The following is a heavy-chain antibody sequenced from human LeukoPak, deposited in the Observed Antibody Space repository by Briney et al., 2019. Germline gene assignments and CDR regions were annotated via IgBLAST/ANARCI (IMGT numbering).Heavy chain of an antibody. D-gene: IGHD3-10*01. J-gene: IGHJ4*02. V-gene: IGHV4-34*01. CDR2: INHSGST. CDR1: GGSFSGYY. Sequence: SETLSLTCTVYGGSFSGYYWSWIRQPPGKGLEWIGEINHSGSTNYNPSLKSRVTISVDTSKNQFSLKLSSVTAADTAVYYCATHMVPEDYWGQGTLVTVSS. CDR3: ATHMVPEDY.